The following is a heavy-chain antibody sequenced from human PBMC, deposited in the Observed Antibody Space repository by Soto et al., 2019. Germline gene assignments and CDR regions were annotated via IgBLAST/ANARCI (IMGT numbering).Heavy chain of an antibody. CDR2: INHSGST. Sequence: SETLSLTCAVYGGSFSGYYWSWIRQPPGKGLEWIGEINHSGSTNYNPSLKSRVTISVDTSKNQFSLKLSSVTAADTAVYYCARGRVVVNTQPYYYMDVWGKGTTVTVSS. J-gene: IGHJ6*03. D-gene: IGHD2-21*01. V-gene: IGHV4-34*01. CDR1: GGSFSGYY. CDR3: ARGRVVVNTQPYYYMDV.